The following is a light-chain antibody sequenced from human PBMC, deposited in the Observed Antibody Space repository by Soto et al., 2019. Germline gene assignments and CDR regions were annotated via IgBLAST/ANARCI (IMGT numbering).Light chain of an antibody. Sequence: IQLTQFPSSLSASVGARAPITGRASQGVSSHLAWHQQKPGKAPKLLIYEVSTLQSGVPSRFSGSGSGTDFTLTISSLQTEDFATYYCQHHNSYPITFGQGTQLEIK. J-gene: IGKJ5*01. CDR2: EVS. CDR1: QGVSSH. CDR3: QHHNSYPIT. V-gene: IGKV1-9*01.